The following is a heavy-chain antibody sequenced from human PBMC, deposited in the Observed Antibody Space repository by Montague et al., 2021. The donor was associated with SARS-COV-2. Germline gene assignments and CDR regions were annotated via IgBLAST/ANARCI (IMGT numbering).Heavy chain of an antibody. J-gene: IGHJ6*02. D-gene: IGHD6-13*01. CDR2: IYYSGST. CDR1: GGSISSGGYY. V-gene: IGHV4-39*07. Sequence: SETLSLTCTVSGGSISSGGYYWGWIRQPPEKGLEWIGSIYYSGSTYYNPSLKSRVTISVDTSKNQFSLKLSSVTAADTAVYYCARVGRQQLVRLSGMDVWGQGTTVTVSS. CDR3: ARVGRQQLVRLSGMDV.